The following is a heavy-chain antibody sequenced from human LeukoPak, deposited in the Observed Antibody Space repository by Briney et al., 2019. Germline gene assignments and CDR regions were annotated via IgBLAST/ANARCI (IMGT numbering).Heavy chain of an antibody. J-gene: IGHJ6*03. CDR1: GYTFTGYY. Sequence: ASVKVSCKASGYTFTGYYMHWVRQAPGQGLEWMGWINPNSGGTSYAQKFQGRVTMTRDTSISTAYMELSRLRSDDTAVYYCARGSAAMVSRNSFYYYMDVWGKGTTVTVSS. D-gene: IGHD5-18*01. CDR2: INPNSGGT. CDR3: ARGSAAMVSRNSFYYYMDV. V-gene: IGHV1-2*02.